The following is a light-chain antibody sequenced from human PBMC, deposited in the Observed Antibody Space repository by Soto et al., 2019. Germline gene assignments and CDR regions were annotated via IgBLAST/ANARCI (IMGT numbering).Light chain of an antibody. CDR2: AAS. J-gene: IGKJ4*01. V-gene: IGKV1-9*01. CDR1: QGISSY. Sequence: QLTQFPSFLSASVGDRATITRRASQGISSYLAWYQQKQGKAPKXLIYAASTLQSGVPSRFSGSGSGTELTIKISSLQPEDGETDECQQLKSYPRTFAGGTKVDIK. CDR3: QQLKSYPRT.